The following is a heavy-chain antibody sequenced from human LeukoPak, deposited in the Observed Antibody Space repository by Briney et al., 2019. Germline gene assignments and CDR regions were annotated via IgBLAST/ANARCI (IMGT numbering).Heavy chain of an antibody. V-gene: IGHV4-39*01. CDR3: ARIYSITTSCSDY. CDR1: GASISSSNRY. D-gene: IGHD6-13*01. J-gene: IGHJ4*02. CDR2: ISYSGIT. Sequence: SETLSLTCIVSGASISSSNRYWGWIRQSPEKGLEWIVTISYSGITYYNPSLKSRLTIFVATPRNQFSLELTSVTAADTAVYYCARIYSITTSCSDYWGQGTLVTVSS.